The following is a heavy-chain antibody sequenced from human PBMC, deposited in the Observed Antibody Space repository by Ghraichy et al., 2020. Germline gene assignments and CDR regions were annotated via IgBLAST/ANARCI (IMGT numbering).Heavy chain of an antibody. CDR3: AKVEGYSYGGRYYYGMDV. V-gene: IGHV3-30*18. J-gene: IGHJ6*02. Sequence: GGSLRLSCAASGFTFSSYGMHWVRQAPGKGLEWVAVISYDGSNKYYADSVKGRFTISRDNSKNTLYLQMNILRAEDTAVYYCAKVEGYSYGGRYYYGMDVWGQGTTVTVSS. CDR1: GFTFSSYG. CDR2: ISYDGSNK. D-gene: IGHD5-18*01.